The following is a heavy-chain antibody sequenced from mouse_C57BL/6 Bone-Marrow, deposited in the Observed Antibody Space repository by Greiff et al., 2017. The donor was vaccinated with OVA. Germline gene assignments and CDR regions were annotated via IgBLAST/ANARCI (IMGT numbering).Heavy chain of an antibody. J-gene: IGHJ1*03. CDR2: IYPGDGDT. CDR3: AGGYYCGSSAYWYFDV. CDR1: GYAFSSSW. Sequence: QVQLQQSGPELVKPGASVKISCKASGYAFSSSWMNWVKQRPGKGLEWIGRIYPGDGDTNYNGKFKGKATLTADKSSSTAYMQLSSLTSEDSAVYFCAGGYYCGSSAYWYFDVWGTGTTVTVSS. V-gene: IGHV1-82*01. D-gene: IGHD1-1*01.